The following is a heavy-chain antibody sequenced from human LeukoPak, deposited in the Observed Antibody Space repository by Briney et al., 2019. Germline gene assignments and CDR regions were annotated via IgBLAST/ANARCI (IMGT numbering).Heavy chain of an antibody. D-gene: IGHD2-15*01. J-gene: IGHJ5*02. CDR1: GFTLSSYA. Sequence: GGSLRLSCAASGFTLSSYAMSWVRQAPGKGLEWVSAIRGSGGSTYYADSVKGRFTISRDNSKNTLYLQMNSLRAEDTAVYYCAKGNPRIGYCSGGSCISPFDPWGQGTLVTVSS. V-gene: IGHV3-23*01. CDR2: IRGSGGST. CDR3: AKGNPRIGYCSGGSCISPFDP.